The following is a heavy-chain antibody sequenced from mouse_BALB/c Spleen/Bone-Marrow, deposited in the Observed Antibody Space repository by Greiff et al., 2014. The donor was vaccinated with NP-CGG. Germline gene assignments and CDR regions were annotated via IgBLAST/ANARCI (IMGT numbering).Heavy chain of an antibody. CDR2: INDGGSYT. V-gene: IGHV5-4*02. Sequence: VQLKGSGGGLVKPGGSLELSCAVSGFTFSDYYMYWVRPNPGKRLEGVATINDGGSYTYYPDSVKGRFTISRDNAKNNLYLQMSSLKSEDTAMYYCARDGNFAMDYWGQGTSVTVSS. D-gene: IGHD2-1*01. J-gene: IGHJ4*01. CDR3: ARDGNFAMDY. CDR1: GFTFSDYY.